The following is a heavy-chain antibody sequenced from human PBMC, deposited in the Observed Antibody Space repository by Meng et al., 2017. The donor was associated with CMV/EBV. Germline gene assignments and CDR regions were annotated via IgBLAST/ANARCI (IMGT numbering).Heavy chain of an antibody. CDR3: AREFIVGSGFDY. CDR1: GGSISSYY. Sequence: SETLSLTCTVSGGSISSYYWSWIRQPPGKELEWIGYIYYSGSTNYNPSLKSRVTISVDTSKNQFSLKLSSVTAADTAVYYCAREFIVGSGFDYWGQGTLVTVSS. CDR2: IYYSGST. D-gene: IGHD1-26*01. J-gene: IGHJ4*02. V-gene: IGHV4-59*01.